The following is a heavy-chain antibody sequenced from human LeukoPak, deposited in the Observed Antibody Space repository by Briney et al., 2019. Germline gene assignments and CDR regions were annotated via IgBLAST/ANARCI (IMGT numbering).Heavy chain of an antibody. Sequence: GGSLILSCAASGFTFSSYSMNWVRQAPGKGLEWVSSISSSSSYIYYADSVKGRFTISRDNAKNSLYLQMNSLRAEDTAVHYCARGQASDFDYWGQGTLVTVSS. CDR2: ISSSSSYI. J-gene: IGHJ4*02. CDR1: GFTFSSYS. V-gene: IGHV3-21*04. CDR3: ARGQASDFDY.